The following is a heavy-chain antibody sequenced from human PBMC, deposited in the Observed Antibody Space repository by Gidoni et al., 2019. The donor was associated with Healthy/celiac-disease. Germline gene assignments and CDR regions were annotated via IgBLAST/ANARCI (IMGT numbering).Heavy chain of an antibody. V-gene: IGHV3-21*01. D-gene: IGHD2-8*02. CDR1: GFTFSSYS. CDR2: ISSSSSYI. Sequence: ADSGFTFSSYSMNWVRQAPGKGLEWVSSISSSSSYIYYADSVKGRFTISRDNAKNSLYLQMNSLRAEDTAVYYCARVTGGYGVLYYYYYYGMDVWGQGTTVTVSS. J-gene: IGHJ6*02. CDR3: ARVTGGYGVLYYYYYYGMDV.